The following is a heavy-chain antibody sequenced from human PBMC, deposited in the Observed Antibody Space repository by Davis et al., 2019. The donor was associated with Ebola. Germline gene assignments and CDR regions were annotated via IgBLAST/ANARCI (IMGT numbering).Heavy chain of an antibody. Sequence: ESLKNSCAASRFTVSSKYITWVRHAPGKGLDWVSAISGNGSITTYADSVKGRFIISRDNSKNNVYLQMNSLRDDDTAVYYCANHYGDLWGRGTLVAVSS. CDR1: RFTVSSKY. V-gene: IGHV3-23*01. J-gene: IGHJ1*01. D-gene: IGHD4-17*01. CDR2: ISGNGSIT. CDR3: ANHYGDL.